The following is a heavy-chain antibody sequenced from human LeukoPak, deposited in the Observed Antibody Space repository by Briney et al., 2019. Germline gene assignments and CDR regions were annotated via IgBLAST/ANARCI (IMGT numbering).Heavy chain of an antibody. J-gene: IGHJ1*01. Sequence: PGASVKVSCKASGGTFSSYAISWVRQAPGQGLEWMGGIIPIFGTANYAQKFQGRVTITADESTSTAYMELSSLRSEDTAVYYCAREAFGSSTTEYFQHWGQGTLVTVSS. D-gene: IGHD6-6*01. CDR3: AREAFGSSTTEYFQH. CDR1: GGTFSSYA. V-gene: IGHV1-69*13. CDR2: IIPIFGTA.